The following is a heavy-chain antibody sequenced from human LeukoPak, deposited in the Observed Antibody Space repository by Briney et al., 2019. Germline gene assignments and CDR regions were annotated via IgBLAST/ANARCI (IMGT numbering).Heavy chain of an antibody. CDR1: GYTFTGHY. D-gene: IGHD4-17*01. Sequence: ASVKVSCKASGYTFTGHYMHWVRQAPGQGLEWLGWLNPNTGGTNYAQKFQGRVTMTRDTSITTAYMDLSSLGSDDTAIYYCARQYGDDRYNWFDPWGQGTLVTVSS. V-gene: IGHV1-2*02. CDR3: ARQYGDDRYNWFDP. CDR2: LNPNTGGT. J-gene: IGHJ5*02.